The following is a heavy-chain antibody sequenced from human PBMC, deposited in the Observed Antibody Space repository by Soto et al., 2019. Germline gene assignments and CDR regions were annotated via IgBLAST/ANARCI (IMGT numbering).Heavy chain of an antibody. CDR3: VRGDNWNDAASDY. V-gene: IGHV3-33*01. J-gene: IGHJ4*02. CDR1: GFMFSNHG. D-gene: IGHD1-1*01. CDR2: IWCDGNNK. Sequence: QVQLVESGGGVVQPGGSLRLSCAASGFMFSNHGMHWVRQAPGKGLVWVAVIWCDGNNKYYADSVKGRFTISRDNSKNTAYQQMNSRRAEDTAVYYCVRGDNWNDAASDYWGQGTLVTVSS.